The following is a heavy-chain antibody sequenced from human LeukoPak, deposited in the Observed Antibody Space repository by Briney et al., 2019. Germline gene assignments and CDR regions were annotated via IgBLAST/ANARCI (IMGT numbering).Heavy chain of an antibody. J-gene: IGHJ4*02. V-gene: IGHV3-30-3*01. CDR1: GFTFSSYA. Sequence: GGSLRLSCAASGFTFSSYAMHWVRQAAGKGLEWVAVISYDGSNKYYADSVKGRFTISRDNSKNTLYLQMNSLRAEDTAVYYCARGYCSGGSCYSGYYFDYWGQGTLVTVSS. CDR3: ARGYCSGGSCYSGYYFDY. CDR2: ISYDGSNK. D-gene: IGHD2-15*01.